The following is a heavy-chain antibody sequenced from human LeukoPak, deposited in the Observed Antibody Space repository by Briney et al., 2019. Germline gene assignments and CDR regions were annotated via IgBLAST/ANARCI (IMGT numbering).Heavy chain of an antibody. CDR3: AREGYCGGDCYSYNWFDP. Sequence: GASVKVSCKASGGTFSSYAISWVRQAPGQGLEWMGGIIPIFGTANYARKFQGRVTITTDESTSTAYMELSSLRSEDTAVYYCAREGYCGGDCYSYNWFDPWGQGTLVTVSS. V-gene: IGHV1-69*05. CDR1: GGTFSSYA. J-gene: IGHJ5*02. D-gene: IGHD2-21*02. CDR2: IIPIFGTA.